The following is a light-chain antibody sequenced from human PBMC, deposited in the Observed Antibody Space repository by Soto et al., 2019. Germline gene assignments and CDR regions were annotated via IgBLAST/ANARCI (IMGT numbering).Light chain of an antibody. Sequence: EIVMTQSPATLSLSPGERATLSCRASQSVSNNYLAWYQQKPGQAPRLLIYGASNRATGIPDRFSGSGSGTEFTLTISSLQPDDFATYYCQQYNSYWTFGQGTKVDIK. V-gene: IGKV3D-15*01. CDR2: GAS. CDR3: QQYNSYWT. J-gene: IGKJ1*01. CDR1: QSVSNN.